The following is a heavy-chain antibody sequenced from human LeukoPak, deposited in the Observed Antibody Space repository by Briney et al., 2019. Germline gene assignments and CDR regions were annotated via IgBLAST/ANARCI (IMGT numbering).Heavy chain of an antibody. J-gene: IGHJ6*03. CDR1: GFTFSNYA. Sequence: GGSLRLPCAASGFTFSNYAMNWVRQAPGKGLEWVSGISGSDGSTYYADSVKGRFTISTDNSRNTLYLQMSSLRPEDTAVYYCAKAPTGYANFCYMDVWGKGTTVTVSS. CDR2: ISGSDGST. D-gene: IGHD1-1*01. CDR3: AKAPTGYANFCYMDV. V-gene: IGHV3-23*01.